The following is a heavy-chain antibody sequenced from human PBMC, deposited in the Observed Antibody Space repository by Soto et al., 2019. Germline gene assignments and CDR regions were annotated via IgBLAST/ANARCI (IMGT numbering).Heavy chain of an antibody. CDR1: GGSISSYY. CDR3: ARAPVGVEFDP. CDR2: IYYSGIT. D-gene: IGHD3-16*01. Sequence: QVQLQESGPGLVKPSETLSLTCTVSGGSISSYYWSWIRQPPGKGLEWIGYIYYSGITNYNPSLKSRVTISVDTSKNQFSLKLSSVTAADTAVYYCARAPVGVEFDPWGQGTLVTVSS. V-gene: IGHV4-59*01. J-gene: IGHJ5*02.